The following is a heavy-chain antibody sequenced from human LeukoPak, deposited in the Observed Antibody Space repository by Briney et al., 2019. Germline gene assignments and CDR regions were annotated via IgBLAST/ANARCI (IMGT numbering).Heavy chain of an antibody. Sequence: SETLSLTCTVSGGSISSYYWSWIRQPAGKGLEWIGRIYTSGSTNYNPSLKSRVTMSVDTSKNQFSLQLNSVTPEDTAVYYCARVKSLPGYSSSWYDYWGQGTLVTVSS. CDR3: ARVKSLPGYSSSWYDY. V-gene: IGHV4-4*07. CDR1: GGSISSYY. CDR2: IYTSGST. D-gene: IGHD6-13*01. J-gene: IGHJ4*02.